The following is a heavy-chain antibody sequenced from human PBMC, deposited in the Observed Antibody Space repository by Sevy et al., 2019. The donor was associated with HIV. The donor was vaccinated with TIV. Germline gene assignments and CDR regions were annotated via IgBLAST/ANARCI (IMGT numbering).Heavy chain of an antibody. CDR3: ARISTLRGKFNWFDP. CDR2: IVTYNGNI. D-gene: IGHD3-10*01. V-gene: IGHV1-18*01. J-gene: IGHJ5*02. Sequence: ASVKVSCKASGYTFSSYGISWVRQVPGLGLEWMGSIVTYNGNIKYSQKVQDRVTMTTDTSTSTAYMELRSLTSDDTAVYFCARISTLRGKFNWFDPWGQGTLVTVSS. CDR1: GYTFSSYG.